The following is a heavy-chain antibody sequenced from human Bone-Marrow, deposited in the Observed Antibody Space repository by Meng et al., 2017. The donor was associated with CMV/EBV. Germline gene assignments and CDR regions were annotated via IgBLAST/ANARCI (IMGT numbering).Heavy chain of an antibody. V-gene: IGHV1-3*01. CDR2: INPATSNA. CDR1: GYTFTGYY. Sequence: QVQLVQSGAEVKKPGPSVKVSCKASGYTFTGYYMHWVRQAPGQRLEWMGLINPATSNAKYSQTFQGRVTITRDTSATTAYMELSGLRSEDTAIYYCARGPYSSGWYGLVDYWGQGTLVTVSS. J-gene: IGHJ4*02. CDR3: ARGPYSSGWYGLVDY. D-gene: IGHD6-19*01.